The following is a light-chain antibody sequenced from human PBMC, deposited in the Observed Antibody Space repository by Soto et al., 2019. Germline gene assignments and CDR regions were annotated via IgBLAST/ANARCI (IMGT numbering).Light chain of an antibody. CDR1: QSVSSSY. V-gene: IGKV3-20*01. CDR2: GAS. J-gene: IGKJ2*01. Sequence: EIVLTQSPGTLSLSPGERATLSCRASQSVSSSYLAWYQQKPGQAPRLLIYGASSRATGIPDRFSGSGSGTDFTLTISRLEPEDFAVYYGQQYGISPRTFGQGTKLEIK. CDR3: QQYGISPRT.